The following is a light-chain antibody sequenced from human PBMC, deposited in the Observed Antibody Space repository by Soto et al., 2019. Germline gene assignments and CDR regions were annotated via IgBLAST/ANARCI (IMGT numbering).Light chain of an antibody. J-gene: IGLJ2*01. Sequence: QSALTQPASVSGSPGQSITISCTGTSSDVGSYDLVSWYQHHPGKAPKLMIYEVIKRPSGVSNRFSGSKSGNTASLTISGVQAEDEADYYCCSYAGSSNVFGGGTKLTVL. CDR2: EVI. V-gene: IGLV2-23*02. CDR3: CSYAGSSNV. CDR1: SSDVGSYDL.